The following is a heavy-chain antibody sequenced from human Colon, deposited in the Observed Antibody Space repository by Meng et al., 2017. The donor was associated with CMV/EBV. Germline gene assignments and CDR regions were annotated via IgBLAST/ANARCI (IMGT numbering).Heavy chain of an antibody. D-gene: IGHD2-2*02. CDR1: GFTFSSYA. CDR3: ARAMTGDCSSTVCYRRWFDP. J-gene: IGHJ5*02. V-gene: IGHV3-23*01. CDR2: ISGSGGST. Sequence: GESLKISCAASGFTFSSYAMSWVRQAPGKGLEWVSAISGSGGSTYYADSVKGRFTISRDNAKNSLYLQMNSLRAEDTAVYYCARAMTGDCSSTVCYRRWFDPWGQGTLVTVSS.